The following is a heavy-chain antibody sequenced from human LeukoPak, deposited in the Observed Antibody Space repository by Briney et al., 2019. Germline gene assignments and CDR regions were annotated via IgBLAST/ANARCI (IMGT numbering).Heavy chain of an antibody. J-gene: IGHJ6*03. Sequence: SETLSLTCTVSGGSISRPYWSWIRQPPGEGLEWIGYVYSDGRTNFNPSLKSRVTMSIDTSKSQFSLRLTSVTAADAAVYYGARGGGLYFGDLFSAGYMDVWGKGTTVTVSS. V-gene: IGHV4-59*11. D-gene: IGHD3-10*01. CDR3: ARGGGLYFGDLFSAGYMDV. CDR1: GGSISRPY. CDR2: VYSDGRT.